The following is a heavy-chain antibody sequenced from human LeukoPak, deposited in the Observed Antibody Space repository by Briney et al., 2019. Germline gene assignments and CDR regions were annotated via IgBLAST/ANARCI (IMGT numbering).Heavy chain of an antibody. CDR1: GGSFSGYY. J-gene: IGHJ5*02. CDR2: INHSGST. V-gene: IGHV4-34*01. CDR3: ARERYCSSTSCLYNWFDP. D-gene: IGHD2-2*01. Sequence: SETLSLTCAVYGGSFSGYYWSWIRQPPGKGLEWIGEINHSGSTNYNPSLKSRVTISVDTSKNQFSLKLSSVTAADTAVYYCARERYCSSTSCLYNWFDPWRQGTLATVSS.